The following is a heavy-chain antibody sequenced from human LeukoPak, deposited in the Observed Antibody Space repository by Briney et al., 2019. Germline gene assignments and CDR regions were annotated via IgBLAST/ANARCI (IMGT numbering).Heavy chain of an antibody. CDR1: GFTFSNHW. CDR3: ARIAAAGFDC. D-gene: IGHD6-13*01. CDR2: IKQDGSEK. J-gene: IGHJ5*01. V-gene: IGHV3-7*03. Sequence: AGGSLRLSCAASGFTFSNHWMSWVRQAPGKGLEWVANIKQDGSEKYYVDSLKGRFTISRDNAKNSLYLQMNSLRAEDTAVYYCARIAAAGFDCWGQGTLVIVSS.